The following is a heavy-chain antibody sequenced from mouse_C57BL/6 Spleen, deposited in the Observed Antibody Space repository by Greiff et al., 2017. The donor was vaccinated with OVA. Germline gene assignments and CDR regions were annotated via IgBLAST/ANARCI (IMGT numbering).Heavy chain of an antibody. D-gene: IGHD2-3*01. CDR2: IDPNSGGT. CDR1: GYTFTSYW. V-gene: IGHV1-72*01. Sequence: QVQLQQPGAELVKPGASVKLSCKASGYTFTSYWMHWVKQRPGRGLEWIGRIDPNSGGTKYNEKFKSKATLTVDKPSSTAYMQRSSLTSEDSAVYYCARSGDGYYVYYAMDYWGQGTSVTVSS. CDR3: ARSGDGYYVYYAMDY. J-gene: IGHJ4*01.